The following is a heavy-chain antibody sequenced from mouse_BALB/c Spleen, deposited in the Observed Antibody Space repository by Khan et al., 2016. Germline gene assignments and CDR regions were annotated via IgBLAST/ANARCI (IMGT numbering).Heavy chain of an antibody. D-gene: IGHD1-1*01. J-gene: IGHJ2*01. CDR1: GYTFTSYW. CDR2: INPSTGYT. Sequence: QVQLQQSGAELAKPGASAKLSCKASGYTFTSYWMHWVKQRPGQGLEWIGYINPSTGYTEYNQKFKDKATLTADKSYSTAYMQLSSLTSEDSAVYYCASYYGSSYPDYWGQGTTLTVSS. CDR3: ASYYGSSYPDY. V-gene: IGHV1-7*01.